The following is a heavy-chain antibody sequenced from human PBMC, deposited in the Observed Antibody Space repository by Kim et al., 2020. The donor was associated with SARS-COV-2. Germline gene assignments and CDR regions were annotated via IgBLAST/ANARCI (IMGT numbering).Heavy chain of an antibody. J-gene: IGHJ6*01. V-gene: IGHV3-30*04. Sequence: GGSLRLSCAASGFTFTMYSMHWVRQAPGKGLEWVAFISFDGSNKDYADSVKGRFTVSRDSSKNTVFLEMGRLRPEDTALYFCAREPIDASGWDYYG. CDR2: ISFDGSNK. CDR1: GFTFTMYS. CDR3: AREPIDASGWDYYG. D-gene: IGHD6-25*01.